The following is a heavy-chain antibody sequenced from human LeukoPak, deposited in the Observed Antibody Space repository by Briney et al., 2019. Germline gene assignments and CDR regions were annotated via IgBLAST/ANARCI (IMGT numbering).Heavy chain of an antibody. CDR2: IHDSGST. D-gene: IGHD6-13*01. Sequence: SETLSLTCTVSGGSISSYYWSWIRQTPGKGLEWIAYIHDSGSTYYNPSLKSRVSISIDTSKNHFSLKLSSMTAADTAVYYCARVVAAAGNNWFDPWGQGTLVTVSS. CDR3: ARVVAAAGNNWFDP. V-gene: IGHV4-59*12. J-gene: IGHJ5*02. CDR1: GGSISSYY.